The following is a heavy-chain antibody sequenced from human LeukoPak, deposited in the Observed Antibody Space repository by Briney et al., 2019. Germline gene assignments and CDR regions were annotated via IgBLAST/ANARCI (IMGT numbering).Heavy chain of an antibody. Sequence: PGGSLRLSCAASGFTFRNYNMNWLRQAPGKGLEWVSSISESSSFIQYADSLKGRFAISRDNAKNSLYLQMNSLRAEDTAVYYCARQRGYCSSGVCRGWFDPWGQGTLVTVSS. CDR1: GFTFRNYN. CDR3: ARQRGYCSSGVCRGWFDP. J-gene: IGHJ5*02. D-gene: IGHD2-8*01. V-gene: IGHV3-21*01. CDR2: ISESSSFI.